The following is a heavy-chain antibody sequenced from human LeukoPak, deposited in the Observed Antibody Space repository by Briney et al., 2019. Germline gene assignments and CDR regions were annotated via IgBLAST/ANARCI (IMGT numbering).Heavy chain of an antibody. Sequence: PSETLSLTCIVSGGSVSSDTYYWSWIRQPPGKGLEWIGYIYYSGSTNYNPSLKSRVTISVDTSKNQFSLKLSSVTAADTAVYYCARSGSYAAAGDYWGQGTLVTVSS. J-gene: IGHJ4*02. CDR3: ARSGSYAAAGDY. D-gene: IGHD2-15*01. CDR1: GGSVSSDTYY. CDR2: IYYSGST. V-gene: IGHV4-61*01.